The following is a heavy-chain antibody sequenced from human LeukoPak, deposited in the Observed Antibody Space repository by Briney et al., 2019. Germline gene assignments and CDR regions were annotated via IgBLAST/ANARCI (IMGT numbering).Heavy chain of an antibody. D-gene: IGHD3-22*01. CDR2: IYYSGST. CDR1: GGSISSSSYY. J-gene: IGHJ4*02. V-gene: IGHV4-39*07. CDR3: ARDSRIHYDSSGTLGY. Sequence: PSETLSLTCTVSGGSISSSSYYWGWIRQPPGKGLEWIGSIYYSGSTYYNPSLKSRVTISVDTSKNQFSLKLSSVTAADTAVYYCARDSRIHYDSSGTLGYWGQGTLVTVSS.